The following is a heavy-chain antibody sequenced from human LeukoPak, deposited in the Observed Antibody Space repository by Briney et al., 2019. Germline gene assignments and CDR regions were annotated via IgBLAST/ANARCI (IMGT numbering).Heavy chain of an antibody. CDR2: IYYSGST. Sequence: TSETLSLTCTVSGGSISSSSYYWGWIRQPPGKGLEWIGSIYYSGSTYYNPSLKSRVTISVDTSKNQFSLKLSSVTAADTAVYYCASGGHCSSTSCYTLWGGYWGQGTLVTVSS. CDR3: ASGGHCSSTSCYTLWGGY. D-gene: IGHD2-2*02. V-gene: IGHV4-39*01. CDR1: GGSISSSSYY. J-gene: IGHJ4*02.